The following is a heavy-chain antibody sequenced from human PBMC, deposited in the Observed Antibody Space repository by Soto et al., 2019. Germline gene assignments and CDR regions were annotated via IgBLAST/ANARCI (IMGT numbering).Heavy chain of an antibody. V-gene: IGHV3-33*01. Sequence: QVQLVESGGGVVQPGRSLRLSCAASGFTFIIYCMHWVRQEPGMGLEWVAVIWYDGSNKYYADSVKGRFTISRDNCKTTLYLQRLSLRAEDTAVYYCARDGPTGYNLGIGRYWRQGHLVTVSS. CDR2: IWYDGSNK. J-gene: IGHJ4*02. CDR1: GFTFIIYC. D-gene: IGHD1-1*01. CDR3: ARDGPTGYNLGIGRY.